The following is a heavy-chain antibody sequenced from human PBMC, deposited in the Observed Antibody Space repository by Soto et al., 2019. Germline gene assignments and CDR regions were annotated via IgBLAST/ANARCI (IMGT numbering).Heavy chain of an antibody. J-gene: IGHJ6*02. CDR1: GFTLSNSG. CDR3: AKDGRWLVLDQYYFALDV. Sequence: GSLRLSCEASGFTLSNSGMHWVRQAPGKGLEWVAIILHDGLDKYYADSVKGRFTIYRDSSKNTLYLQMNSLRTEDTAVYYCAKDGRWLVLDQYYFALDVWGQGTTVTVSS. CDR2: ILHDGLDK. V-gene: IGHV3-30*18. D-gene: IGHD6-19*01.